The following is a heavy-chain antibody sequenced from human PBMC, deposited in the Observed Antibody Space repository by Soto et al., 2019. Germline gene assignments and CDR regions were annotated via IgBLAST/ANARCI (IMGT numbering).Heavy chain of an antibody. Sequence: SETLSLTCTVSGASLSSGSYYWSLIRQPPGKGLEWIGYIYYSWSTNYNPSLKSRVTISVDTSKNQFYLKLSSVTAADTAVYYCARFSDYYDSRGHYRVYAYRGQGTLVTVSS. CDR3: ARFSDYYDSRGHYRVYAY. D-gene: IGHD3-22*01. CDR1: GASLSSGSYY. V-gene: IGHV4-61*01. J-gene: IGHJ4*02. CDR2: IYYSWST.